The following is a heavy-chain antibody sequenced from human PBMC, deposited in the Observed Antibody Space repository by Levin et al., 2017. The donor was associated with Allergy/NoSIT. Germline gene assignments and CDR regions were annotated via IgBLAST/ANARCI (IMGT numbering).Heavy chain of an antibody. D-gene: IGHD6-6*01. CDR1: GYTFTGYY. CDR3: ARVNEGSSSWNFGMDV. J-gene: IGHJ6*02. CDR2: INPNSGGT. V-gene: IGHV1-2*02. Sequence: ASVKVSCKASGYTFTGYYMHWVRQAPGQGLEWMGWINPNSGGTNYAQKFQGRVTMTRDTSISTAYMELSRLRSDDTAVYYCARVNEGSSSWNFGMDVWGQGTTVTVSS.